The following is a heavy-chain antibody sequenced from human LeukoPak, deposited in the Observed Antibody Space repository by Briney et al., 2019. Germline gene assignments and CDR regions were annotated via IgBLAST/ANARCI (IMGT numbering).Heavy chain of an antibody. J-gene: IGHJ4*02. V-gene: IGHV3-64*02. CDR3: ARWGSTSCYDY. CDR2: ISTNGDST. D-gene: IGHD2-2*01. Sequence: GGSMRLCCAASGFTFSSYAMHWVRQAPGKGLEYVSAISTNGDSTYYADSVKGRFTISRDSSKNTLFLQMGSLRADDMAVYYCARWGSTSCYDYWGQGTLVTVSS. CDR1: GFTFSSYA.